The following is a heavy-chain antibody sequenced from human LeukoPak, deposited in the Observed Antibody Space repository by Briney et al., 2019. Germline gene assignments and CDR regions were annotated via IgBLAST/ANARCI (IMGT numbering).Heavy chain of an antibody. J-gene: IGHJ6*03. CDR2: IRYDGSNK. CDR1: GFTFSSYG. D-gene: IGHD2-2*02. Sequence: GGFLRLSCAASGFTFSSYGMHWVRQAPGKGLEWVAFIRYDGSNKYYADSVKGRFTISRDNSKNTLYLQMNSLRAEDKAVYYCANGYCSSTSCYSGSCYYMDVWGKGTTVTVSS. CDR3: ANGYCSSTSCYSGSCYYMDV. V-gene: IGHV3-30*02.